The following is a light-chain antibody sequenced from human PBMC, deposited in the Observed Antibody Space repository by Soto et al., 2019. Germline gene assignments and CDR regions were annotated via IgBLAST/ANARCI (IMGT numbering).Light chain of an antibody. CDR2: EVS. Sequence: QSALTQPASVSGSLGQSITIACTGTNSDVGAYEFVSWYRHHPGKAPQLIIYEVSNRPSGVSNRFSGSKSGNTASLTISGLQAEDEAHYYCCSYSSSSTLVFGNGTKVTVL. CDR1: NSDVGAYEF. V-gene: IGLV2-14*01. CDR3: CSYSSSSTLV. J-gene: IGLJ1*01.